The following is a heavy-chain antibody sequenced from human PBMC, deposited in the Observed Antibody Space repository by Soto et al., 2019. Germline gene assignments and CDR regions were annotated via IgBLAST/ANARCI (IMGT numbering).Heavy chain of an antibody. J-gene: IGHJ3*02. CDR2: IYSGGST. D-gene: IGHD3-16*01. CDR1: GFTVSSNY. Sequence: EVQLVESGGGLVQPGGSLRLSCAASGFTVSSNYMSWVRQAPGKGLEWVSVIYSGGSTYYADSVKGRFTISRDNSKNTLYFQMNSLRAEDTAVYYCARVSLHYGRGGGAFDIWGQGTMVTVSS. V-gene: IGHV3-66*01. CDR3: ARVSLHYGRGGGAFDI.